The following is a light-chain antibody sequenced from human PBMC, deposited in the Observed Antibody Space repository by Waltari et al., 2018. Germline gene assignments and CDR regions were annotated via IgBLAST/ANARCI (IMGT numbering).Light chain of an antibody. CDR3: QQYNNWPSWT. Sequence: IVMTKPPATRPVPPGEGATLSCRASQSVSSNLAWYQQKPGQAPRLLIYGASTRATGIPARFSGSGSGTEFTLTISSLQSEDFAVYYCQQYNNWPSWTFGQGTKVEIK. V-gene: IGKV3-15*01. CDR1: QSVSSN. CDR2: GAS. J-gene: IGKJ1*01.